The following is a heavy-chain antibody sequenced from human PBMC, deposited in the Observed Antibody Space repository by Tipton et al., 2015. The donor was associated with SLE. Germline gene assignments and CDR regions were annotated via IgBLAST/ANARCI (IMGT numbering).Heavy chain of an antibody. CDR3: AKGSGGGLHFNY. CDR1: GFTFKSYA. Sequence: SLRLSCTASGFTFKSYAMGWVRQSPEKGLEWVSVIYGPSRTHYAGFARGRFIISRDDSKSTLYLQMSSLRIEDTALYYCAKGSGGGLHFNYWGQGALVTVSS. D-gene: IGHD3-16*01. CDR2: IYGPSRT. J-gene: IGHJ4*02. V-gene: IGHV3-23*03.